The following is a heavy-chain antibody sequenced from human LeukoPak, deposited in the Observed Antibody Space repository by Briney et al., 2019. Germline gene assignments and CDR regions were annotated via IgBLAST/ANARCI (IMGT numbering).Heavy chain of an antibody. Sequence: SETLSLTCGVYGGSFSGYYWSWIRQPPGKGLEWIGEINHSGSTNCNPSLKSRVTISVDTSKNQFSLKLSSVTAADTAVYYCARLRLRYRAYYYYYMDVWGKGTTVTISS. CDR2: INHSGST. CDR3: ARLRLRYRAYYYYYMDV. CDR1: GGSFSGYY. V-gene: IGHV4-34*01. J-gene: IGHJ6*03. D-gene: IGHD3-9*01.